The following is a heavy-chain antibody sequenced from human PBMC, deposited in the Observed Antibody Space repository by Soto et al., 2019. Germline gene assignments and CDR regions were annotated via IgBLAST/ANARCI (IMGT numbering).Heavy chain of an antibody. CDR1: GFTFSNYG. D-gene: IGHD5-12*01. Sequence: QVLLVQSGGGVVQPGRSLRLSCATSGFTFSNYGMHWVRQAPGKGLEWVAVLWYDGRNKYYVDSVKGRFTISRDNSEKTVYLQLNSLRAEDAAVYYCASDSARDGYPDVWGQGTLVTVSS. CDR3: ASDSARDGYPDV. CDR2: LWYDGRNK. V-gene: IGHV3-33*01. J-gene: IGHJ4*02.